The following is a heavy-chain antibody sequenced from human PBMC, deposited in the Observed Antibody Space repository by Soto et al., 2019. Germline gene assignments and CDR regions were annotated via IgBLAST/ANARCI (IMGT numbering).Heavy chain of an antibody. CDR1: GFTFSSYA. J-gene: IGHJ4*01. CDR2: ISGSGGST. D-gene: IGHD6-19*01. CDR3: EKDFGRRSSGWSPFDY. Sequence: EVQLLESGGGLVQPGGSLRLSCAASGFTFSSYAMSWVRQAPGKGLEWVSAISGSGGSTYYEDSVKGRFTISRDNSKNTLCLQVNSLRAVDKAVDYCEKDFGRRSSGWSPFDYSGHGTLDTV. V-gene: IGHV3-23*01.